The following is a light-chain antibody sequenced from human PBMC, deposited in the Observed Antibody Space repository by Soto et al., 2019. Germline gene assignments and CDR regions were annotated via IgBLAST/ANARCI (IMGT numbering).Light chain of an antibody. CDR1: SSDVGGYNY. CDR3: SSYTSSSTVI. Sequence: QSALTQPASVSGSPGQSITISCTGSSSDVGGYNYVSWYQQHTDKAPKLMIYEVSNRPSGVSNRFSGSKSGNTASLTISGLQAEDEADYYCSSYTSSSTVIFGGGTQLTVL. CDR2: EVS. V-gene: IGLV2-14*01. J-gene: IGLJ2*01.